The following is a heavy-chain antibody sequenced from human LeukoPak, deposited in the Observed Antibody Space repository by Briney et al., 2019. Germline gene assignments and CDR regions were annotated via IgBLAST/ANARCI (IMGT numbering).Heavy chain of an antibody. V-gene: IGHV1-2*07. J-gene: IGHJ5*02. Sequence: ASVTVSCKASGYTFNHNYLHWVRQAPGQGLEWMGWINPNNPATHSSHKFQGRVTMTSDSSISTVYVEVNRLKPDDTAVYFCARVRDYSNSPFNWFDAWGQGTLVIVSS. CDR2: INPNNPAT. CDR3: ARVRDYSNSPFNWFDA. D-gene: IGHD6-6*01. CDR1: GYTFNHNY.